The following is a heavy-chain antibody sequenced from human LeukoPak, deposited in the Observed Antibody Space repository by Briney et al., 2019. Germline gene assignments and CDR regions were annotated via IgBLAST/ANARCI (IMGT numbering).Heavy chain of an antibody. V-gene: IGHV3-11*03. CDR1: GFIFTDYY. CDR3: ARRPGGSLSLDY. D-gene: IGHD1-26*01. Sequence: PGGSLPLSCLATGFIFTDYYMSCIRQAPGKGLEWVSCISSSGSHTNYADSVTGRFTISRNNAKKSLHLQMNSLRAEDTAVYYCARRPGGSLSLDYWGQGTLVNVSS. J-gene: IGHJ4*02. CDR2: ISSSGSHT.